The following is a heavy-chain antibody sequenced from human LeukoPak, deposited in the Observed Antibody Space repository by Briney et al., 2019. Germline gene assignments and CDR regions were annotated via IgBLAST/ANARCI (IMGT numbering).Heavy chain of an antibody. J-gene: IGHJ4*02. Sequence: GGSLRLSCAASGLAFSDSWMSWVRQAPGKGLEWVASIQQNGIEKYYVDSVKGRFTISRDNAKNSLDLQMNSLTAQDTAVYYCARDRDGKDYWGQGTLVTVSS. CDR3: ARDRDGKDY. CDR2: IQQNGIEK. V-gene: IGHV3-7*03. D-gene: IGHD1-1*01. CDR1: GLAFSDSW.